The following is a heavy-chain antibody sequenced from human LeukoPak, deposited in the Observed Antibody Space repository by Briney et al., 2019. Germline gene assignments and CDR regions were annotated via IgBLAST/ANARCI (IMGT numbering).Heavy chain of an antibody. CDR1: GFTFSGSA. D-gene: IGHD3-22*01. J-gene: IGHJ5*02. CDR3: AKEGAYYYDSSVDR. Sequence: PGGSLRLSCAASGFTFSGSAMHWVRQAPGKGLEWVAVISYDGSNKYYADSVKGRFTISRDNSKNTLYLQMNSLRAEDTAVYYCAKEGAYYYDSSVDRWGQGTLVTVSS. V-gene: IGHV3-30*04. CDR2: ISYDGSNK.